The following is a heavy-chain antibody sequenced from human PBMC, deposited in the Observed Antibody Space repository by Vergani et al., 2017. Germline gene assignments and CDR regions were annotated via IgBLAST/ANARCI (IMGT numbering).Heavy chain of an antibody. CDR1: FDSIRNLY. CDR2: IHYSENT. V-gene: IGHV4-59*11. Sequence: QLHLQESGPGLVKPSETLSLTCSVSFDSIRNLYCNWIRQPPGKGLEWIASIHYSENTNYNPSLKTRVTISVDTSKNQFSLTLTSVTAADTAVYYCASDTHSGQRADRWGQGILVTVTS. CDR3: ASDTHSGQRADR. J-gene: IGHJ5*02. D-gene: IGHD6-19*01.